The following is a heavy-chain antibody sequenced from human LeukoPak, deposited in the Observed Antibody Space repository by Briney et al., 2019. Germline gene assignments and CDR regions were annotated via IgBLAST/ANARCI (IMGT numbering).Heavy chain of an antibody. V-gene: IGHV1-46*01. CDR3: ARAASEWLVQGY. J-gene: IGHJ4*02. Sequence: ASVKVSCKASGYTFTSYYMHWVRQAPGQGLEWMGIINPSGGSTSYAQKFQVRVTMTRDTSTSTVYMELSSLRSEDTAVYYCARAASEWLVQGYWGQGTLVTVSS. D-gene: IGHD6-19*01. CDR1: GYTFTSYY. CDR2: INPSGGST.